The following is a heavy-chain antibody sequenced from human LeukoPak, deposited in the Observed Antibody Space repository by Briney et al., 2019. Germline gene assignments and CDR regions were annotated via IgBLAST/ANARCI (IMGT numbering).Heavy chain of an antibody. V-gene: IGHV3-48*03. J-gene: IGHJ3*02. CDR3: ARDFGSYYGSAFDI. CDR1: GFTFSSYE. D-gene: IGHD1-26*01. CDR2: ISSSGSTI. Sequence: PVGSLRLSCAASGFTFSSYEMNWVRQAPGKGLEWVSYISSSGSTIYYADSVKGRFTISRDNAKNSLYLQMNSLRAEDTAVYYCARDFGSYYGSAFDIWGQGTMVTVSS.